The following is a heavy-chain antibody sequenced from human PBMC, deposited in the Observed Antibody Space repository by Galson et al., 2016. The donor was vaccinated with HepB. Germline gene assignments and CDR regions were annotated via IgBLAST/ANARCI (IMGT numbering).Heavy chain of an antibody. CDR1: GGSFGTYY. CDR2: INHGGST. V-gene: IGHV4-34*01. D-gene: IGHD6-19*01. Sequence: TLSLTCAVYGGSFGTYYWSWIRQSPEKGLEWLGEINHGGSTKYNPSLESRVIISIDTSKNQFSLKLFSVTAADPAVYYCAKGSAVAGTWGQGTLVTVSS. CDR3: AKGSAVAGT. J-gene: IGHJ5*02.